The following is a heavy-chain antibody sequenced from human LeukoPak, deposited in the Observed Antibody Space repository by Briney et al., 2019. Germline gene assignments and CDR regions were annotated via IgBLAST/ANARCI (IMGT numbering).Heavy chain of an antibody. CDR2: MNPNSGNT. J-gene: IGHJ3*02. CDR1: GYTFTGYY. V-gene: IGHV1-8*02. CDR3: AKALLYSGVFYRDTFNI. D-gene: IGHD1-26*01. Sequence: ASVKVPCKASGYTFTGYYMHWVRQAPGQGLEWMGWMNPNSGNTGYAQKFQGRVTMTRNTSISTAYMELSSLRSEDTAVYYCAKALLYSGVFYRDTFNIWGKGTRVPASS.